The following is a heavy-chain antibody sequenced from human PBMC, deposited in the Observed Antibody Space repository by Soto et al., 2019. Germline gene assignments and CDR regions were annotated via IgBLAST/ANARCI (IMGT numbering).Heavy chain of an antibody. V-gene: IGHV3-74*01. CDR2: INSDGSTI. CDR3: ARDRGLPDSFDI. Sequence: PGGSLRLSCAASGFHFGRFWMHWFRQAPRKGLVWVSHINSDGSTIVYADSVKVRFTISRDNAKNTLYLQINSLRVEDKAVYFCARDRGLPDSFDIWGQGTMLTVSS. CDR1: GFHFGRFW. D-gene: IGHD3-10*01. J-gene: IGHJ3*02.